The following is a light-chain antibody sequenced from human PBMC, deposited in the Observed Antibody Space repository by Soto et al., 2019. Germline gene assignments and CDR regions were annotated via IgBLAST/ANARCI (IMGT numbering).Light chain of an antibody. CDR3: CSYAGSSTLLYV. CDR1: SSGVGSYNL. CDR2: EGS. J-gene: IGLJ1*01. V-gene: IGLV2-23*01. Sequence: QSVLTQPASVSGSPGQSITISCTGTSSGVGSYNLVSWYQQHPGKAPKLMIYEGSKRPSGVSNRFSGSKSGNTASLTISGLQAEDEADYYCCSYAGSSTLLYVFGTGTKVTVL.